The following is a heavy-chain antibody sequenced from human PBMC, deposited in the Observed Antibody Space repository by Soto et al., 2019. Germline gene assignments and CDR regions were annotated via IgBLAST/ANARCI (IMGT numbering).Heavy chain of an antibody. V-gene: IGHV1-24*01. CDR2: FDPEDGET. D-gene: IGHD4-17*01. Sequence: ASVKVSCRXSGYTLTELSMHWVRQAPGKGLEWMGGFDPEDGETIYAQKFQGRVTMTEDTSTDTAYMELSSLRSEDTAVYYCATVGDDYGDYYYYGMDVWGQGTTVTVSS. J-gene: IGHJ6*02. CDR3: ATVGDDYGDYYYYGMDV. CDR1: GYTLTELS.